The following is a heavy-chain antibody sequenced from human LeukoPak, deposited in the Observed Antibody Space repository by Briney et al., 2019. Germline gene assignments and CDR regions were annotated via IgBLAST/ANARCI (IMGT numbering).Heavy chain of an antibody. Sequence: PGGSLRLSCAASGFTFSSYGMHWVRQAPGKGLEWVAVIWYDGGNKYYADSVKGRFTISRDNSKNTLYLQMNSLRAEDTAVYYCARDGGCSGGSCYDYWGQGTLVTVSS. CDR3: ARDGGCSGGSCYDY. J-gene: IGHJ4*02. D-gene: IGHD2-15*01. CDR2: IWYDGGNK. CDR1: GFTFSSYG. V-gene: IGHV3-33*01.